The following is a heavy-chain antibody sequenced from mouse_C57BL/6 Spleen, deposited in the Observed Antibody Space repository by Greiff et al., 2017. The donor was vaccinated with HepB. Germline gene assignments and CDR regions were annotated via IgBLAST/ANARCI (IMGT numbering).Heavy chain of an antibody. CDR2: INPYNGGT. J-gene: IGHJ1*03. Sequence: VQLQQSGPVLVKPGASVKMSCKASGYTFTDYYMNWVKQSHGKSLEWIGVINPYNGGTSYNQKFKGKATLTVDKSSSTAYMELNSLTSEDSAVYYCARGSNYRGYFDVWGTGTTVTVSS. CDR1: GYTFTDYY. D-gene: IGHD2-5*01. CDR3: ARGSNYRGYFDV. V-gene: IGHV1-19*01.